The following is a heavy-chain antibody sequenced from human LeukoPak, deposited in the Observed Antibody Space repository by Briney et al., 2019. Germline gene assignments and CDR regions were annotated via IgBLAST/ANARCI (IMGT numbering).Heavy chain of an antibody. D-gene: IGHD1-26*01. CDR3: ARDRQASGSYLNY. V-gene: IGHV3-33*08. Sequence: PGGSLRVSCAASGFTFSSYGMHWVRQAPGKGLEWVAVIWYDGSNKYYADSVKGRFTISRDNSKNTLYLQMNSLRAEDTAVYYCARDRQASGSYLNYWGQGTLVTVSS. CDR1: GFTFSSYG. CDR2: IWYDGSNK. J-gene: IGHJ4*02.